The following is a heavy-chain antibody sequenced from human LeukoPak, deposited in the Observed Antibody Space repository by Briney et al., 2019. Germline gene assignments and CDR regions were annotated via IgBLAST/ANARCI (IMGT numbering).Heavy chain of an antibody. V-gene: IGHV3-7*01. CDR2: IKQDGSEK. CDR3: ASHYGDYLDGY. CDR1: GFTFSSYW. D-gene: IGHD4-17*01. J-gene: IGHJ4*02. Sequence: YPGGSLRLSCAASGFTFSSYWMSWVRQAPGKGLEWVANIKQDGSEKYYVDSVKGRFTISRDNAKNSLYLQMNSLRAEDTAVYYCASHYGDYLDGYWGQGTLVTVSS.